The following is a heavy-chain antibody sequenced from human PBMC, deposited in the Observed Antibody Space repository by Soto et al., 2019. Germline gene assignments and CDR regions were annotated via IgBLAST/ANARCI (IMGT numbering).Heavy chain of an antibody. D-gene: IGHD3-10*01. CDR2: MNPNSGNT. Sequence: RASVKVSCKASGYTFTSYDTNWVRQATGQGLEWMGWMNPNSGNTGYAQKFQGRVTMTRNTSISTAYMELSSLRSEDTAVYYCARYPKYYGSGSYYTTYGMDVWGQGTTVTVSS. CDR3: ARYPKYYGSGSYYTTYGMDV. J-gene: IGHJ6*02. CDR1: GYTFTSYD. V-gene: IGHV1-8*01.